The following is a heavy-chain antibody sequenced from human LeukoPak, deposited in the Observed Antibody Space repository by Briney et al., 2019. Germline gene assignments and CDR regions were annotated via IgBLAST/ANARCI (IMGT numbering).Heavy chain of an antibody. CDR2: ISYTVTS. V-gene: IGHV4-59*01. CDR1: GGSISTYY. D-gene: IGHD1-1*01. CDR3: ARVGDWNDLVY. J-gene: IGHJ4*02. Sequence: SETLSLTCTVSGGSISTYYGSCIRQPPGKGLEWIGYISYTVTSNYNPSLKSRVTISVDTSKNQFSLKLSSVTAADTAVYYCARVGDWNDLVYWGQGTLVTVSS.